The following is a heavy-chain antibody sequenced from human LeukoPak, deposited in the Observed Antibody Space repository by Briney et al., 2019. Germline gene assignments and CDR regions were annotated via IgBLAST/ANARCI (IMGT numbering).Heavy chain of an antibody. V-gene: IGHV4-38-2*02. CDR2: IYHSGST. CDR3: ALSGKYYYYMDV. D-gene: IGHD1-26*01. J-gene: IGHJ6*03. Sequence: SSETLSLTCTVSGYSISSGYYWGWIRQPPGKGLEWIGSIYHSGSTYYDPSLKSRVTISVDTSKNQFSLKLSSVTAADTAVYYCALSGKYYYYMDVWGKGTTVTVSS. CDR1: GYSISSGYY.